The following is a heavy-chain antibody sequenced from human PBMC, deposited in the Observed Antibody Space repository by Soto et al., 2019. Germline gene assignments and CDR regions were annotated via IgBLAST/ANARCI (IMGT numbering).Heavy chain of an antibody. Sequence: ASVKVSCKASGYTFTGYYMHWVRQAPGQGLEWMGWINPNSGGTNYAQKFQGRVTMTRDTSISTAYMELSRLRSDDTAVYYGARVWGYCSGGSCRSTAFDYWGEGTLVTVSS. V-gene: IGHV1-2*02. CDR1: GYTFTGYY. D-gene: IGHD2-15*01. CDR3: ARVWGYCSGGSCRSTAFDY. CDR2: INPNSGGT. J-gene: IGHJ4*02.